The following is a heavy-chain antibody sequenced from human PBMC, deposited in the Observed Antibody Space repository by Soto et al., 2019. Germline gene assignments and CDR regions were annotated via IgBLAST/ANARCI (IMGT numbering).Heavy chain of an antibody. D-gene: IGHD2-15*01. CDR2: IWYDGSNK. CDR3: AREYCSGGSCYLGDAFDI. CDR1: GFTFSSYG. V-gene: IGHV3-33*01. Sequence: GGSLRLSCAASGFTFSSYGMHWVRQAPGKGLEWVAVIWYDGSNKYYADSVKGRFTISRDNSKNTLYLQMNSLRAEDTAVYYCAREYCSGGSCYLGDAFDIWGQGTMVTVSS. J-gene: IGHJ3*02.